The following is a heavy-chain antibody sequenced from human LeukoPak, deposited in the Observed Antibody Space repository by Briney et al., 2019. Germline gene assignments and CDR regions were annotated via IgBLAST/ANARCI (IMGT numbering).Heavy chain of an antibody. D-gene: IGHD3-10*01. CDR2: ISAYNGNT. Sequence: ASVKVSCKASGHTFTSYGISWVRQAPGQGLEWMGWISAYNGNTNYAQKLQGRVTMTTDTSTSTAYMELRSLRSDDTAVYYCARDLRVRGVIIGGLGYWGQGTLVTVSS. V-gene: IGHV1-18*01. CDR3: ARDLRVRGVIIGGLGY. J-gene: IGHJ4*02. CDR1: GHTFTSYG.